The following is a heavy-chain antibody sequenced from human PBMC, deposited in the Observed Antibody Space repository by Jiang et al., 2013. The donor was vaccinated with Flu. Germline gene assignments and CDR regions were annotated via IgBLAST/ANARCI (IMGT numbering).Heavy chain of an antibody. CDR1: GFTFSSYG. V-gene: IGHV3-30*03. D-gene: IGHD5-18*01. CDR3: ARGYSYGHSDYYYGMDV. CDR2: ISYDGSNK. Sequence: LLESGGGVVQPGRSLRLSCAASGFTFSSYGMHWVRQAPGKGLEWVAVISYDGSNKYYADSVKGRFTISRDNSKNTLYLQMNSLRAEDTAVYYCARGYSYGHSDYYYGMDVWGQGTTVTVSS. J-gene: IGHJ6*02.